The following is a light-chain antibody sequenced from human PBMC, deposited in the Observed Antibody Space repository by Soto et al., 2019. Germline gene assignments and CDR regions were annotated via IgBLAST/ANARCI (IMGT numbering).Light chain of an antibody. Sequence: QSALTQTASVSGSPGQSITISCTGTSSDVGGYRYVSWYQQHPGKVPKLIIYDVSNRPSGISDRFSGSKSANTASLTISGLQAEDEADYYCSSYTSTSDYVVFGGGTKLTVL. V-gene: IGLV2-14*01. J-gene: IGLJ2*01. CDR2: DVS. CDR1: SSDVGGYRY. CDR3: SSYTSTSDYVV.